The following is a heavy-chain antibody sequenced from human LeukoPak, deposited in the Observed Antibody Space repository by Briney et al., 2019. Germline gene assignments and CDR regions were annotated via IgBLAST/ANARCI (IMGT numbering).Heavy chain of an antibody. CDR1: GFSFSDYW. Sequence: GGSLRLSCAASGFSFSDYWMDWVRQSPGKGMEWVANINQDGSEGYYADSVKGRFTISRDNAKNSLYLQMNKLRAEDTAVYYCTRSLDYWGQGALVTVSS. CDR3: TRSLDY. CDR2: INQDGSEG. V-gene: IGHV3-7*01. J-gene: IGHJ4*02.